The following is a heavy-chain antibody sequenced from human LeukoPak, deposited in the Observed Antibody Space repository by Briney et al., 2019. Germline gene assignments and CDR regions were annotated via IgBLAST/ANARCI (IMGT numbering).Heavy chain of an antibody. D-gene: IGHD1-26*01. Sequence: GGSLRLSCAASGFTFSNAWMSWVRQAPGKGLEWVGRIKSKTDGGTTDYAAPVKGRFTISRDDSKNTLYLQMNSLRAEDTAVYYCAKENIVGAPLDYWGQGTLVTVSS. CDR3: AKENIVGAPLDY. J-gene: IGHJ4*02. CDR2: IKSKTDGGTT. CDR1: GFTFSNAW. V-gene: IGHV3-15*01.